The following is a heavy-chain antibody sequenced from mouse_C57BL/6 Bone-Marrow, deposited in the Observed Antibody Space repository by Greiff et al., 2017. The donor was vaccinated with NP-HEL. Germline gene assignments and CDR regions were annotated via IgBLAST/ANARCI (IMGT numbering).Heavy chain of an antibody. V-gene: IGHV5-9-1*02. D-gene: IGHD1-1*01. CDR3: TRDYYGSSLAWFAY. J-gene: IGHJ3*01. Sequence: VQLKESGEGLVKPGGSLKLSCAASGFTFSSYAMSWVRQTPEKRLEWVAYISSGGDYIYYADTVKGRFTISRDNARNTLYLQMSSLKSEDTAMYYCTRDYYGSSLAWFAYWGQGTLVTVSA. CDR1: GFTFSSYA. CDR2: ISSGGDYI.